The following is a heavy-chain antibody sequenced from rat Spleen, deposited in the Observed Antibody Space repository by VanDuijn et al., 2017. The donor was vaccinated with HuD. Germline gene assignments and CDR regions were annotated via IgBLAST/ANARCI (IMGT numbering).Heavy chain of an antibody. Sequence: EVQLVESGGALVQPGRSLKLSCAASGFTFSRYNMHWIRQAPTRGLEWVASISPTGDSTYYRDSVRGRFTISRDDSKSTLYLQMDSLRSEDTATYYCARRIYGGYRYFDYWGQGVMVTVSS. J-gene: IGHJ2*01. D-gene: IGHD1-11*01. CDR2: ISPTGDST. CDR1: GFTFSRYN. CDR3: ARRIYGGYRYFDY. V-gene: IGHV5-19*01.